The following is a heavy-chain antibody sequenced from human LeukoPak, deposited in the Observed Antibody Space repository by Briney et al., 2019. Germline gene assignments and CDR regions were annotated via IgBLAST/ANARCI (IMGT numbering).Heavy chain of an antibody. CDR1: GFTFSSYG. CDR3: AGYSGTNWFDP. Sequence: GGSLRLSCAASGFTFSSYGMHWVRQAPGKGLEWVAVIWYDGSNKYYADSVKGRFTISRDNSKKTLYLQMNSLRAEDTAVYYRAGYSGTNWFDPWGQGTLVTVSS. D-gene: IGHD1-26*01. CDR2: IWYDGSNK. V-gene: IGHV3-33*01. J-gene: IGHJ5*02.